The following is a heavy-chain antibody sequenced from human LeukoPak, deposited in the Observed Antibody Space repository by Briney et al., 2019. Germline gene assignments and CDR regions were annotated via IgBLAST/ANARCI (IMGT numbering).Heavy chain of an antibody. J-gene: IGHJ5*02. V-gene: IGHV3-48*01. Sequence: GGSLRLSCAASGFTFSSYSMNLVRQAPGKGLEWVSYISSAGNTIYYVDSVKGRFTISRDNAKNSLYLQMNSLRAEDTAMYYCARDGWFGDNNWFDPWGQGTLVTVSS. D-gene: IGHD3-10*01. CDR1: GFTFSSYS. CDR3: ARDGWFGDNNWFDP. CDR2: ISSAGNTI.